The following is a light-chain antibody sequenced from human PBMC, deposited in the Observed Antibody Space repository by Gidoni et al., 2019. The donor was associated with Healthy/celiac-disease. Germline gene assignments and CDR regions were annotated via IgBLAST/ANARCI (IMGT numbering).Light chain of an antibody. V-gene: IGKV3-20*01. CDR3: QQYGSSPRT. Sequence: EMVLTQSPGTLSLSPGERATLSCRASQSVSSSYLAWYQQKPGQAPRLLIYGASSRATGIPDRFSGSGAGTDFTLTLSRLDPDDFAVYYCQQYGSSPRTFGHGTKVEIK. CDR1: QSVSSSY. CDR2: GAS. J-gene: IGKJ1*01.